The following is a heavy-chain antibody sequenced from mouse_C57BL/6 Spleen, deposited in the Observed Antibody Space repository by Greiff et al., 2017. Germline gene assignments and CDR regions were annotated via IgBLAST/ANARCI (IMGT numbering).Heavy chain of an antibody. CDR3: ARKAYYGNLRGYAMDY. V-gene: IGHV8-12*01. Sequence: QVTLKESGPGLLQSSQPLSLTCSFSGFSLSTSGMGVSWIRQPSGKGLEWLAHIYWDDDKRYNPSLKSRLTISKDTSRNQVFLKITSVDTADTATYYCARKAYYGNLRGYAMDYWGQGTSVTVSS. D-gene: IGHD2-10*01. CDR1: GFSLSTSGMG. J-gene: IGHJ4*01. CDR2: IYWDDDK.